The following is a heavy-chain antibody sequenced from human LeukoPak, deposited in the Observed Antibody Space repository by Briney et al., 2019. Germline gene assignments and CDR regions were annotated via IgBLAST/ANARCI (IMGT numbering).Heavy chain of an antibody. D-gene: IGHD6-25*01. V-gene: IGHV3-23*01. Sequence: GGSLRLSCAASGFTFSSYAMSWVRQAPGKGLEWVSAISGSGGSTYYADSVKGRFTISRDNSKNTLYLQMNSLRAEDTAVYYGRNSNLAADTGDYFAYWGQGPLATVSS. CDR3: RNSNLAADTGDYFAY. CDR1: GFTFSSYA. CDR2: ISGSGGST. J-gene: IGHJ4*02.